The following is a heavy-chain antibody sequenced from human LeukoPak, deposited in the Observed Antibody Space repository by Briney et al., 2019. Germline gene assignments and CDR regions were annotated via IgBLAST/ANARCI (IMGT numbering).Heavy chain of an antibody. CDR1: GFTVSSTH. CDR3: ARGGRGSAAVVAPRSFDI. Sequence: GGSLRLSCEASGFTVSSTHMVWVRQAPGKGLEWVSVTYTGGNPYYAGSVQGRFIISRDISKNTLYLQMNNLRAEDSALYYCARGGRGSAAVVAPRSFDIWGQGTMVTVSS. V-gene: IGHV3-53*01. J-gene: IGHJ3*02. CDR2: TYTGGNP. D-gene: IGHD3-22*01.